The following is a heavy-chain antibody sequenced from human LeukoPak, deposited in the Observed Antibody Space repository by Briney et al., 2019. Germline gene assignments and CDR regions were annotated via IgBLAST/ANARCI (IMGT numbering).Heavy chain of an antibody. D-gene: IGHD5-12*01. CDR2: ISWDGGST. J-gene: IGHJ4*02. V-gene: IGHV3-43*01. CDR1: GFTFDDYT. Sequence: GGSLRLSCAASGFTFDDYTMHWVRHAPGKGLEWVSLISWDGGSTYYADSVKGRFTISRDNSKNSLYLQMNSLRTEDTALYYCAKDPEGGYGDSWGRGTLVTVSS. CDR3: AKDPEGGYGDS.